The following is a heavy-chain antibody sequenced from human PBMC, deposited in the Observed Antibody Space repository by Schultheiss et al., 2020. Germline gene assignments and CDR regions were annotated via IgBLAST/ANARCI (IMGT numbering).Heavy chain of an antibody. CDR1: GFTFGDYA. J-gene: IGHJ4*02. CDR3: ATHPSGYDYLDF. V-gene: IGHV3-30*04. D-gene: IGHD5-12*01. Sequence: GGSLRLSCTASGFTFGDYAMSWFRQAPGKGLEWVAVISYDGSNKYYVDSVKGRFTISRDYSKNTLYLQMNSLRGDDTALYYCATHPSGYDYLDFWGQGTLVTVSS. CDR2: ISYDGSNK.